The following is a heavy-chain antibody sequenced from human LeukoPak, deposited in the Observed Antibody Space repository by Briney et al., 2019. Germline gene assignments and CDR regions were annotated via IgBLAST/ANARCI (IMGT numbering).Heavy chain of an antibody. CDR3: ALEIAAFDY. J-gene: IGHJ4*02. Sequence: GGSQRLSCAASGFTFSSYWMHWVRQAPGKGLVWVSRINRDGTSTSYADSVKGRFTISRDNTKNTLYLQMNSLRAEDTAVYYCALEIAAFDYWGQGTLVTVSS. CDR1: GFTFSSYW. V-gene: IGHV3-74*01. CDR2: INRDGTST. D-gene: IGHD2-15*01.